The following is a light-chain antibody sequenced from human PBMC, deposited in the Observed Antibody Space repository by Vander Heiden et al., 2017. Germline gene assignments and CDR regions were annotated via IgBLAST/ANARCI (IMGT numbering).Light chain of an antibody. Sequence: DIVMTQSPDSLAVSLGERATINCKSSQSVLYSSNNKNYLAWYQQKPGQPPKLLIYWASTRESGVPDRFSRSGSGTDFTLTISSLQAEDVAVYYCQQDDSTPYTFGQGTKLEIK. CDR2: WAS. CDR3: QQDDSTPYT. V-gene: IGKV4-1*01. J-gene: IGKJ2*01. CDR1: QSVLYSSNNKNY.